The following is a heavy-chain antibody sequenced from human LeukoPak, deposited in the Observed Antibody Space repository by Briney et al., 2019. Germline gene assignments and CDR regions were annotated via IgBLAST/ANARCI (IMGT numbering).Heavy chain of an antibody. CDR3: ARITVVITYFDY. V-gene: IGHV3-48*03. J-gene: IGHJ4*02. CDR1: GFTFSSYE. D-gene: IGHD3-22*01. CDR2: ISSSGSTI. Sequence: GGSLRLSCAASGFTFSSYEMNWVRQAPGKGLEWVSYISSSGSTIYYADSVKGRFTISRDNAKNSLYLQMNSLRAEDTTVYYCARITVVITYFDYWGQGTLVTVSS.